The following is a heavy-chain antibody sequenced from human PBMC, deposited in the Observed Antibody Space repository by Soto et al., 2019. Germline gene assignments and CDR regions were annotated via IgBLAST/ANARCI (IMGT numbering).Heavy chain of an antibody. CDR2: IFYSGST. D-gene: IGHD3-3*01. CDR3: ARSIWSGYLNAFEI. CDR1: SGSISSYY. Sequence: QVQLQESGPGLVKPSETLSLTCTVSSGSISSYYWSWIRQPPGKGLEFIGYIFYSGSTNYNPSLKSRVTISVDTSKNQFSLNLISVTAADTAVYYCARSIWSGYLNAFEIWGQGTMVTVSS. J-gene: IGHJ3*02. V-gene: IGHV4-59*08.